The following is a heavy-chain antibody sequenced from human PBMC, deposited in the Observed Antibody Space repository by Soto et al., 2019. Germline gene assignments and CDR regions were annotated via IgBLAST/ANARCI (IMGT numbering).Heavy chain of an antibody. CDR1: GDSVSSNSAA. V-gene: IGHV6-1*01. D-gene: IGHD5-12*01. CDR2: TYYRSKWYN. J-gene: IGHJ5*02. CDR3: ARSVATTGVWWFDP. Sequence: SQTLSLTCAISGDSVSSNSAAWNWIRQSPSRGLEWLGRTYYRSKWYNDYAVSVKSRITINPDTSKNQFSLQLNSVTPGDTAVYYCARSVATTGVWWFDPWGQGTLVTVSS.